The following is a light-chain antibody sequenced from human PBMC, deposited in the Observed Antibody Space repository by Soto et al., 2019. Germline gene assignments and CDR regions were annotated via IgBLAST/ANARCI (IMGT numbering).Light chain of an antibody. CDR2: TAS. CDR3: QEFYSYPRT. J-gene: IGKJ3*01. Sequence: IQLTQSPSSLSASVGDRVTITCRASQGISSSLAWYQQKPGRAPKLLIYTASTLQSGVPSRFSGIGSGTDFTLTISSLQPEDFETYYCQEFYSYPRTFGPGTKVDIK. CDR1: QGISSS. V-gene: IGKV1-9*01.